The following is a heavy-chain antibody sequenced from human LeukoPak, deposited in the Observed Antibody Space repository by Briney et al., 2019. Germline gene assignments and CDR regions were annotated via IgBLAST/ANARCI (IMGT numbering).Heavy chain of an antibody. Sequence: PGETLTLTCALSGASISSTNWWSWVRPPPGKGLGWSGEINHSGSNNYNPSLHSRITISVDKSKNQFSLKLSSVTAADTAVYYCARFSSNYVSYYYGTGVWGQGTTVTVSS. V-gene: IGHV4-4*02. CDR1: GASISSTNW. CDR3: ARFSSNYVSYYYGTGV. CDR2: INHSGSN. D-gene: IGHD4-11*01. J-gene: IGHJ6*02.